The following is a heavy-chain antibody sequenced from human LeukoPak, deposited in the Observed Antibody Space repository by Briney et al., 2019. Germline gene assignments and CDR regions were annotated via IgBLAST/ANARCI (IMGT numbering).Heavy chain of an antibody. CDR1: GYTFTSHY. CDR2: INPTSGGT. V-gene: IGHV1-2*02. D-gene: IGHD5-12*01. J-gene: IGHJ5*02. CDR3: ARSRSFSGYGAFGP. Sequence: ASVKVSCKASGYTFTSHYLHWVRQAPGQGLEWMSWINPTSGGTYYLQKFQGRVVMTRDTSTGTVYMELSSLTSGDTALYFCARSRSFSGYGAFGPWGQGTLVTVSS.